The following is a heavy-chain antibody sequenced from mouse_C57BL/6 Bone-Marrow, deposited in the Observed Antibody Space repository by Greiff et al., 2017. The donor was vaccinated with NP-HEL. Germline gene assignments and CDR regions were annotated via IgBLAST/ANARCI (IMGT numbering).Heavy chain of an antibody. V-gene: IGHV1-55*01. Sequence: QVQLQQPGAELVKPGASVKMSCKASGYTFTSYWITWVKQRPGQGLEWIGDIYPGSGSTNYNEKFKSKATLTVDTSSSTAYMQLSSLTSEDSAVYYCARMGGTTVVAPYWYFDVWGTGTTVTVSS. CDR2: IYPGSGST. CDR1: GYTFTSYW. D-gene: IGHD1-1*01. CDR3: ARMGGTTVVAPYWYFDV. J-gene: IGHJ1*03.